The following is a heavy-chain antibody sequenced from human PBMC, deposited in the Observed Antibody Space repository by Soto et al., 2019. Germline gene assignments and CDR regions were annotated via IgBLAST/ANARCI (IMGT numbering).Heavy chain of an antibody. CDR2: ISYDGSNK. V-gene: IGHV3-30-3*01. CDR1: GFTFSSYA. D-gene: IGHD2-15*01. CDR3: ARGDCSGGSCYSAAFDI. Sequence: GGSLRLSCAASGFTFSSYAMHWVRQAPGKGLEWVAVISYDGSNKYYADSVKGRFTISRDNSKNTLYLQMNSLRAEDTAVYYCARGDCSGGSCYSAAFDIWAKGQWSPSPQ. J-gene: IGHJ3*02.